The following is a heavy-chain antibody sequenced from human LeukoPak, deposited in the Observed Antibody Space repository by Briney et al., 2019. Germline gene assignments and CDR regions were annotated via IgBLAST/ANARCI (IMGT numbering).Heavy chain of an antibody. J-gene: IGHJ4*02. V-gene: IGHV3-23*01. D-gene: IGHD3-22*01. CDR3: AKQTEYYYDSSGYYPDY. CDR1: GFTFSSYA. CDR2: ISGSGGST. Sequence: QAGGSLRLSCAASGFTFSSYAMSWVRQAPGKGLEWVSAISGSGGSTYYADSVKGRFTISRDNSKNTLYLQMNSLRAEDTAVYYCAKQTEYYYDSSGYYPDYWGQGTLVTVSS.